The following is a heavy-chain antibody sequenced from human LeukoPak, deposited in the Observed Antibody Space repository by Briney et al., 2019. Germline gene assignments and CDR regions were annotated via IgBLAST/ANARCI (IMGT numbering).Heavy chain of an antibody. D-gene: IGHD5-18*01. CDR2: LGYDGHNK. CDR3: AKEGLYSYGLVGNWFDP. V-gene: IGHV3-30*02. J-gene: IGHJ5*02. CDR1: GFTFSNYD. Sequence: GGSLRLSCAASGFTFSNYDIHWVRQAPGKGLEWVAFLGYDGHNKFYGESVKGRFTISRDNSKNTLYLQMNSLRAEDTAVYYCAKEGLYSYGLVGNWFDPWGQGTLVTVSS.